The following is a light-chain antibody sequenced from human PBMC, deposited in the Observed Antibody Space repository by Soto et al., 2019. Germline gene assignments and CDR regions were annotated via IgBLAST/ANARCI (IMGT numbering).Light chain of an antibody. CDR3: QSYDSSLSVLYV. CDR2: GDS. J-gene: IGLJ1*01. CDR1: RSNIGAGYD. Sequence: QSVLTQPPSVSGAPGQRVTISCTGSRSNIGAGYDVHWYQQLPGTAPKLLIHGDSNRPSGGPDRFSGSKSGTSASLAITGLQAADEADYYCQSYDSSLSVLYVFGTGTKV. V-gene: IGLV1-40*01.